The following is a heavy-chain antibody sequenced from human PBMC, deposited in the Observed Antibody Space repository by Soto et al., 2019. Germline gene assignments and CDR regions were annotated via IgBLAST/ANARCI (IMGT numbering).Heavy chain of an antibody. V-gene: IGHV3-23*01. CDR1: GFTFSSYA. CDR3: ALRKTGSYFDY. CDR2: IGASGAGT. Sequence: GGSLRLSCAGSGFTFSSYAMSWVRQAPGKGLEWVSAIGASGAGTYYADYVKGRFTIPRDNSKNTLYLQMNSLRAEDTAVYYCALRKTGSYFDYWGQGTPVTVSS. J-gene: IGHJ4*02. D-gene: IGHD1-26*01.